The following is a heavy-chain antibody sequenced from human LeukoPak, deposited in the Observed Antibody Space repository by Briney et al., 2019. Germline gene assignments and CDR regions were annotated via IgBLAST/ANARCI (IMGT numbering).Heavy chain of an antibody. J-gene: IGHJ4*02. CDR1: GFTFSSDA. V-gene: IGHV3-23*01. CDR3: AKDRRAGSYDY. D-gene: IGHD3-10*01. CDR2: ISGSGGNA. Sequence: PGGSLRLSYAASGFTFSSDAMSWVRQAPGGGLEWVSAISGSGGNAYYADSVKGRFTISRDNSKNTLYLQMNSLRAEDTAVYYRAKDRRAGSYDYWGQGTLVTVSS.